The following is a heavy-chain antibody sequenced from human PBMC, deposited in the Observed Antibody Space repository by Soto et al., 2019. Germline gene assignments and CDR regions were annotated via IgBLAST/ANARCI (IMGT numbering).Heavy chain of an antibody. CDR3: ARDIVVVPAAIHYYGMDV. Sequence: QVQLQESGPGLVKPSQTLSLTCTVSGGSISSGGYYWSWIRQHPGKGLEWIGYIYYSGSTYYNPSLKSRVTKTVDAFKNQCSLKLSSVTAADTAVYYCARDIVVVPAAIHYYGMDVWGQGTTVTVSS. CDR1: GGSISSGGYY. CDR2: IYYSGST. V-gene: IGHV4-31*03. J-gene: IGHJ6*02. D-gene: IGHD2-2*01.